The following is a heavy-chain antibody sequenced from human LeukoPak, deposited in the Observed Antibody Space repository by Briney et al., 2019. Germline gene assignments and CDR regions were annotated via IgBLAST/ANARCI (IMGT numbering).Heavy chain of an antibody. J-gene: IGHJ6*03. CDR1: GYSISYGYY. V-gene: IGHV4-38-2*02. D-gene: IGHD3-10*02. CDR3: ARLPHCSDSMRCYVGGHHMDV. CDR2: IDHSGST. Sequence: SETLSLTCTVAGYSISYGYYWGWFRQPPGKGLECIGSIDHSGSTSYNPSLKSRVTISVDTSKNQFSLKVNSVTAVDTAVYYCARLPHCSDSMRCYVGGHHMDVWGKGTTVAVSS.